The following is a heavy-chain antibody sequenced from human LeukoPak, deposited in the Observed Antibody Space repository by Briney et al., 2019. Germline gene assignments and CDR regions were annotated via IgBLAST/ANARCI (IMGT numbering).Heavy chain of an antibody. Sequence: PSETLSLTCTVSGGSISSYYWSCIRQPPGKGLEWIGYIYYSGSTNYNPSLKSRVTISVDTSKNQFSLKLSSVTAADTAVYYCARDFGYYGSGSSIDYWGQGTLVTVSS. CDR1: GGSISSYY. CDR3: ARDFGYYGSGSSIDY. CDR2: IYYSGST. J-gene: IGHJ4*02. D-gene: IGHD3-10*01. V-gene: IGHV4-59*12.